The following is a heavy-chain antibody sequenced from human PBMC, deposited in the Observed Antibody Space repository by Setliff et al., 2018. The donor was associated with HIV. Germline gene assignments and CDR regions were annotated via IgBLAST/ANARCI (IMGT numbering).Heavy chain of an antibody. J-gene: IGHJ6*02. CDR1: GFTFSGYW. Sequence: GGSLRLSCATSGFTFSGYWMNWVRQSPGKGLEWVANINDDGDEQYYVDSVKGRFTISRDNSKNTLFLQMNSLRPEDTAVYYCARDCRVGWVFTYGMDVWGQGTLVTVSS. D-gene: IGHD6-13*01. CDR3: ARDCRVGWVFTYGMDV. V-gene: IGHV3-7*05. CDR2: INDDGDEQ.